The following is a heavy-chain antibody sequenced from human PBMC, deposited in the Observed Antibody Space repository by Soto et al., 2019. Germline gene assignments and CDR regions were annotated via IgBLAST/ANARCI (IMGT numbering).Heavy chain of an antibody. Sequence: XXTLSLACTVSGGSISSGGYYWSSIRQHPGKGLEWIGYVYYTGTTTYSPSLKSRVTISVDTSMNQISLKLSSVTAADTAFYYCARLGGYYQSLDTWGQGTLVTVSS. CDR1: GGSISSGGYY. D-gene: IGHD3-22*01. CDR2: VYYTGTT. V-gene: IGHV4-61*08. CDR3: ARLGGYYQSLDT. J-gene: IGHJ5*02.